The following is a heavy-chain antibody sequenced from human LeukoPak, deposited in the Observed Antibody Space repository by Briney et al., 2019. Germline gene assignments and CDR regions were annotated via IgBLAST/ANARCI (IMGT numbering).Heavy chain of an antibody. CDR2: IYHSGST. Sequence: PSETLSLTCTISGDSISTYYWGWIRQPPGKGLEWIGSIYHSGSTYYNPSLKSRVTISVDTSKNQFSLKLSSVTAADTAVYYCASHYYDSSEIDYWGRGTLVTVSS. V-gene: IGHV4-38-2*02. CDR1: GDSISTYY. CDR3: ASHYYDSSEIDY. J-gene: IGHJ4*02. D-gene: IGHD3-22*01.